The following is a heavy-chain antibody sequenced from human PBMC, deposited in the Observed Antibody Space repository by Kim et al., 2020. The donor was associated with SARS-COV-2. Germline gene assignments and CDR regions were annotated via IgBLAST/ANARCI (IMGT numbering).Heavy chain of an antibody. V-gene: IGHV3-48*02. CDR3: ARGPTVTLIYYYYGMDV. Sequence: LSLTCAASGFTFSSYSMNWVRQAPGKGLEWVSYISSSSSTIYYADSVKGRFTISRDNAKNSLYLQMNSLRDEDTAVYYCARGPTVTLIYYYYGMDVWGQGTTVTVSS. D-gene: IGHD4-17*01. CDR2: ISSSSSTI. J-gene: IGHJ6*02. CDR1: GFTFSSYS.